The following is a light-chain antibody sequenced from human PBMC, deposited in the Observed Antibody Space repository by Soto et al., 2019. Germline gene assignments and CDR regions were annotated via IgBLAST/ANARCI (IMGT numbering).Light chain of an antibody. CDR2: DVS. CDR1: QSVTPF. V-gene: IGKV3-11*01. CDR3: QQRINWPLT. J-gene: IGKJ4*01. Sequence: PGGRATLSCRASQSVTPFVAWYQRTPGQAPRLLIYDVSNRATGIPARFSGSGSGTDFTLTISSLEPEDFAVYDCQQRINWPLTCGGGTKVEIK.